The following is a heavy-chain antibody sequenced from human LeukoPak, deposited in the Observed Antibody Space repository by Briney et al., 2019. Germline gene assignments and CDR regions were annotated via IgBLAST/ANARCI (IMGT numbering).Heavy chain of an antibody. CDR3: AKDEVTATVLGYMDV. J-gene: IGHJ6*03. Sequence: TGGSLRLSCAASGFTFDDYAMHWVRQAPGKGLECVSGNSWNSGSIGYADSVKGRFTISRENAKNSLYLQMNSLRAEDTALYYCAKDEVTATVLGYMDVWGKGTTVTVSS. D-gene: IGHD5-18*01. CDR1: GFTFDDYA. V-gene: IGHV3-9*01. CDR2: NSWNSGSI.